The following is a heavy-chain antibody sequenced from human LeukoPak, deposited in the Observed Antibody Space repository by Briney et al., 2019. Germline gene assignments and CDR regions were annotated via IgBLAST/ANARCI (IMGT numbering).Heavy chain of an antibody. J-gene: IGHJ3*02. CDR1: GGSISSSIYY. Sequence: SETLSLTCTVSGGSISSSIYYWGWIRQPPGKGLEWIGSIYYSGSTYYNPSLKSRVTISVDTSKNQFSLKLSSVTAADTAVYYCASEWELLRIAFDIWGQGTMVTVSS. CDR3: ASEWELLRIAFDI. CDR2: IYYSGST. V-gene: IGHV4-39*01. D-gene: IGHD1-26*01.